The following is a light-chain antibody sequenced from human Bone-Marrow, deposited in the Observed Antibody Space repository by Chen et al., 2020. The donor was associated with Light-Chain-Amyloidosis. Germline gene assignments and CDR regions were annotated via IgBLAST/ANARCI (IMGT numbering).Light chain of an antibody. CDR2: RXX. V-gene: IGLV1-47*01. Sequence: QSVLTQPPSASGTXGQRXXXSCXXPSSNXGINYVYWYXHFPGXAPNLLIHRXXQRPAGVPDRFSASKSGTSAFXAISGXXSXXEADYXXAAWDXSLSGYVFGTGTKVIVL. CDR3: AAWDXSLSGYV. CDR1: SSNXGINY. J-gene: IGLJ1*01.